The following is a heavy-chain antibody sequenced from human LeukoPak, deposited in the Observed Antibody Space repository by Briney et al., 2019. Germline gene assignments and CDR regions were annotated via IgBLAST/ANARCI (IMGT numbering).Heavy chain of an antibody. V-gene: IGHV7-4-1*02. CDR3: ARKEAYCGGDRYGITGFNYYYGMDV. CDR1: GYTFTSYA. J-gene: IGHJ6*02. D-gene: IGHD2-21*02. CDR2: INTNTGNP. Sequence: ASVKVSCKASGYTFTSYAMNWVRQAPGQGLEWMGWINTNTGNPTYAQGFTGRFVFSLDTSVSTAYLQISSLKAEDTAVYYCARKEAYCGGDRYGITGFNYYYGMDVWGQGTTVTVSS.